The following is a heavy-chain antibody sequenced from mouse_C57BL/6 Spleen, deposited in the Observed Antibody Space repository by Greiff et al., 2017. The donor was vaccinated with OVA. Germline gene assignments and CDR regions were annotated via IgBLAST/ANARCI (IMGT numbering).Heavy chain of an antibody. CDR1: GFNIKNTY. CDR2: IDPANGNT. V-gene: IGHV14-3*01. Sequence: EVMLVESVAELVRPGASVKLSCTASGFNIKNTYMHWVKQRPEQGLEWIGRIDPANGNTKYAPKFQGKATITADTSSNTAYLQLSSLTSEDTAIYYCAPYDYDGRGFAYWGQGTLVTVSA. D-gene: IGHD2-4*01. J-gene: IGHJ3*01. CDR3: APYDYDGRGFAY.